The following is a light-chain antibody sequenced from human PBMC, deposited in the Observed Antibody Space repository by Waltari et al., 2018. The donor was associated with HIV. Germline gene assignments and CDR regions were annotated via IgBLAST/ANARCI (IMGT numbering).Light chain of an antibody. CDR2: DNN. J-gene: IGLJ2*01. Sequence: QSVLTQPPSASGTPGQRVTISCSGSTPNLGTNTVKWYQHLPGTAPKPLIYDNNQRPSGVPYRFSGSKSGSSASLAISGLQSEDEADYYCATWDDSLNVVIFGGGTKLTVL. V-gene: IGLV1-44*01. CDR1: TPNLGTNT. CDR3: ATWDDSLNVVI.